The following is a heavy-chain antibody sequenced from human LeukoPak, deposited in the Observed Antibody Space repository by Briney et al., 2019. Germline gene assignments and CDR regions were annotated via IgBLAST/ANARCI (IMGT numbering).Heavy chain of an antibody. CDR2: TRNKARSYTT. CDR3: ARGNDYDWRSIDY. D-gene: IGHD4-17*01. J-gene: IGHJ4*02. V-gene: IGHV3-72*01. CDR1: GFTFSDHY. Sequence: PGGSLRLSCAVSGFTFSDHYMDWVRQAPGKGLERVGRTRNKARSYTTEYAASVKGRFTISRDDSKNSLDLQMNSLKTEDTAVYYCARGNDYDWRSIDYWGQGTLVTVSS.